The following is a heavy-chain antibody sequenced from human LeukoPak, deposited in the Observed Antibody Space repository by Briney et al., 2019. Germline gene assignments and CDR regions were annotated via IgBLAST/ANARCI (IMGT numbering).Heavy chain of an antibody. Sequence: SETLSLTCTVSGGSISSYYWSWIQQPPGKGLEWIGYIYYGGSTNYNPSLKSRVTISVDTSKNQFSLKLSSVTAADTAVYYCASYKGQHDAPDAFDIWGQGTMVTVSS. CDR2: IYYGGST. CDR1: GGSISSYY. J-gene: IGHJ3*02. V-gene: IGHV4-59*01. CDR3: ASYKGQHDAPDAFDI. D-gene: IGHD1-14*01.